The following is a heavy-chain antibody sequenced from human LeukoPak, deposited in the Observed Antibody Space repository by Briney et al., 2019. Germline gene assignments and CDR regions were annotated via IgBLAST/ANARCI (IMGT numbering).Heavy chain of an antibody. J-gene: IGHJ4*02. CDR1: GFAFSSYS. V-gene: IGHV3-48*02. CDR3: ARDRPNTGYDFDY. CDR2: ITSSSSSI. Sequence: GGSLRLSCAASGFAFSSYSMNWVRQAPGKGLEWLSYITSSSSSIFYADSVKGRFTISRDNAKNSLYLQMNSLRDDDTAVYYCARDRPNTGYDFDYWGQGALVTVSS. D-gene: IGHD5-12*01.